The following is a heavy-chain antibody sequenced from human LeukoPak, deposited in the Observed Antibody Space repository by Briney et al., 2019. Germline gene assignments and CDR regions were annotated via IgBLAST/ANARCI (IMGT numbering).Heavy chain of an antibody. CDR1: GFTFSSYG. J-gene: IGHJ4*02. CDR3: AGGRIAVAAG. D-gene: IGHD6-19*01. Sequence: GSLRLCCAASGFTFSSYGMNCCRQAQGKGLEWVSYISGSSRTIYYADSVKGRFTISKDNAKNSLYLQMSSLTDEETAVYYCAGGRIAVAAGWGQGSLVTVSS. V-gene: IGHV3-48*02. CDR2: ISGSSRTI.